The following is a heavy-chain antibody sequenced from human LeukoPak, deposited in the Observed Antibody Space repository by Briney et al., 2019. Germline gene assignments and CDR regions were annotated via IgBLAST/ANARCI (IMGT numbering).Heavy chain of an antibody. CDR1: GGSFSDYY. CDR2: INHSGRT. V-gene: IGHV4-34*01. D-gene: IGHD2-21*01. CDR3: ARVGILWWSFDP. J-gene: IGHJ5*02. Sequence: SETLSLTCAVYGGSFSDYYWTWIRQPPGKGLEWIGHINHSGRTNYKPSLKSRVTISVDTSKNQFSLKLSSVTAADTAVYYCARVGILWWSFDPWGQGTLVTVSS.